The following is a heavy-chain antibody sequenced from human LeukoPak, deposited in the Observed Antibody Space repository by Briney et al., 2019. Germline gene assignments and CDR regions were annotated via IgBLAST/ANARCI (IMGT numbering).Heavy chain of an antibody. J-gene: IGHJ4*02. CDR3: TAAYDTVGFYCRYYFDS. V-gene: IGHV3-49*05. Sequence: KPGGSLRLSCTASGFSFGDYAMSWFRQAPGKGLEWLGFIRSKAYGGTIEYAASVKGRFTVSRDDSKSTAYLQMNSLETEDTAVYYCTAAYDTVGFYCRYYFDSWGQGALVTVSS. D-gene: IGHD3-22*01. CDR2: IRSKAYGGTI. CDR1: GFSFGDYA.